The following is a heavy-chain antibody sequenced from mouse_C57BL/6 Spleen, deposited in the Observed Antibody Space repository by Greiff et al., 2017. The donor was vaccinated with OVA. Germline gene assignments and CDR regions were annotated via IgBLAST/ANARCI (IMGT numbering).Heavy chain of an antibody. CDR3: ARLENHSNGAMDY. V-gene: IGHV5-6*01. CDR2: ISSGGSYT. CDR1: GFTFSSYG. Sequence: EVQLQESGGDLVKPGGSLKLSCAASGFTFSSYGMSWVRQTPDKRLEWVATISSGGSYTYYPDSVKGRFTISRDNAKNTLYLQMSSLKSEDTAMYYCARLENHSNGAMDYWGQGTSVTVSS. D-gene: IGHD2-5*01. J-gene: IGHJ4*01.